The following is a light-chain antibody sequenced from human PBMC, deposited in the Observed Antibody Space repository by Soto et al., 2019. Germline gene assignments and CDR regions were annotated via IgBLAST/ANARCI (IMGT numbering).Light chain of an antibody. CDR1: QSVSSSY. Sequence: EIVLTQSPGTLSLSPGERATLTCRASQSVSSSYLAWYQQKPGQPPRLLIYDASNRATGIPARFSGSGSGTDFTLTISSLEPEDFAVYYCQQRSNWPPSITFGQGTRLEIK. CDR3: QQRSNWPPSIT. J-gene: IGKJ5*01. V-gene: IGKV3D-20*02. CDR2: DAS.